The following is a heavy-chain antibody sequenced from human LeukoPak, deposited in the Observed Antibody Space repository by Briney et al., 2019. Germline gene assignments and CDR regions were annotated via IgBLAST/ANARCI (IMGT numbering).Heavy chain of an antibody. CDR3: ARSPATSWSNFDY. V-gene: IGHV4-34*01. D-gene: IGHD2-2*01. Sequence: SETLSLTCAVFVDSFSDHYWTWIRQPPGKGLEWIGEIHHSGSTNYRLSLKSRVSISVDRSKNQFSLKLTSVTAADTAVYYCARSPATSWSNFDYWGQGTLVTVSS. CDR1: VDSFSDHY. CDR2: IHHSGST. J-gene: IGHJ4*02.